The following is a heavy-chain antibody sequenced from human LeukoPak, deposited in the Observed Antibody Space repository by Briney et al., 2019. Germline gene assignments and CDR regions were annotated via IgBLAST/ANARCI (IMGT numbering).Heavy chain of an antibody. D-gene: IGHD2-21*02. V-gene: IGHV1-2*02. CDR3: ARGVTARGFYYYMDI. CDR1: GYTFTSYG. CDR2: ISPNSGGT. Sequence: ASVKVSCKASGYTFTSYGISWVRQAPGQGLEWMGWISPNSGGTNYAQKFQGRVTMTRDTSISTAYMELSRLRSDDTAVYSCARGVTARGFYYYMDIWGRGTTVTISS. J-gene: IGHJ6*03.